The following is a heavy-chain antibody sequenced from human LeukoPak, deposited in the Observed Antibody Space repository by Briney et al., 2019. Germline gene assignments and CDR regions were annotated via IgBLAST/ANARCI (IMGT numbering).Heavy chain of an antibody. Sequence: SETLSLTCTVSGGSISSYYWSWIRQPPGKGLEWIGYIYYSGSTYYNPSLKSRVTISVDTSKNQFSLKLSSVTAADTAVYYCARDYHCTNGVCAETNYYYYYMDVWGKGTTVTVSS. J-gene: IGHJ6*03. CDR1: GGSISSYY. V-gene: IGHV4-59*12. CDR2: IYYSGST. CDR3: ARDYHCTNGVCAETNYYYYYMDV. D-gene: IGHD2-8*01.